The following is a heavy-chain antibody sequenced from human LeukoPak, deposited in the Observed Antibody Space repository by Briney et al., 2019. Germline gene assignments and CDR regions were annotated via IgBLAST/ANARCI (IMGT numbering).Heavy chain of an antibody. CDR2: INPSSGGT. D-gene: IGHD3-10*01. J-gene: IGHJ6*04. Sequence: GASVKVSCKASGYTFTGYYMHWVRQAPGQGLEWMGWINPSSGGTNYAQKFQGWVTMTRDTSISTAYMELSRLRSDDTAVYYCARDRITMVRGVQNYYYYYGMDVWGKGTTVTVSS. CDR3: ARDRITMVRGVQNYYYYYGMDV. CDR1: GYTFTGYY. V-gene: IGHV1-2*04.